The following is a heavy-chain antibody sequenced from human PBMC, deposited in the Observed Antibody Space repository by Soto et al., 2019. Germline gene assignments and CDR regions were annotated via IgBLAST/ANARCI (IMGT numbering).Heavy chain of an antibody. D-gene: IGHD3-3*01. CDR3: TILDFWSGYPHYYYYYYMDV. CDR1: GFTFSNAR. J-gene: IGHJ6*03. Sequence: EVQLVESGGGLVKPGGSLRLSCAASGFTFSNARMSWVRQAPGKGLEWVGRIKSKTDGGTTDYAAPVKGRFTISRDDSKNTLYLQMNSLKTEDTAVYYCTILDFWSGYPHYYYYYYMDVWGKGTTVTVSS. CDR2: IKSKTDGGTT. V-gene: IGHV3-15*01.